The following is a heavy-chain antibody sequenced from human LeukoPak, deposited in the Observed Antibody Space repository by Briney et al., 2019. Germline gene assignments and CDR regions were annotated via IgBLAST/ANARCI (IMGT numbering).Heavy chain of an antibody. CDR2: INPNSGGT. J-gene: IGHJ4*02. D-gene: IGHD3-10*01. Sequence: ASVKVSCKASGYTFTGYYMHWVRQAPGQGLEWMGWINPNSGGTNYAQKFQGRVTMTRDTSISTAYMELSRLRSDDTAVYYCARATTLTMVRGVKSPFDYWGQGTLVTVSS. CDR3: ARATTLTMVRGVKSPFDY. V-gene: IGHV1-2*02. CDR1: GYTFTGYY.